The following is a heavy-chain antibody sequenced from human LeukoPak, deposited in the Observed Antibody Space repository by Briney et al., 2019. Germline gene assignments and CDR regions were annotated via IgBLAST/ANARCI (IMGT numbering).Heavy chain of an antibody. CDR1: GGSISSSSYY. V-gene: IGHV4-39*07. D-gene: IGHD6-13*01. CDR3: ARDPGPSSLYSSSWYRWFDP. Sequence: SETLSLTCTVSGGSISSSSYYWGWIRQPPGKGLEWIGSIYYSGSTYYNPSLKSRVTISVDTSKNQFSLKLSSVTAADTAVYYCARDPGPSSLYSSSWYRWFDPWGQGTLVTVSS. CDR2: IYYSGST. J-gene: IGHJ5*02.